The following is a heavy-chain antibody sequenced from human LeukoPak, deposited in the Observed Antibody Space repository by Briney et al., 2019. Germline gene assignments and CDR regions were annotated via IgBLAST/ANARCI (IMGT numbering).Heavy chain of an antibody. CDR2: IRSKAYGGTT. CDR3: TRVYNLRGSYYCY. J-gene: IGHJ4*02. CDR1: GFTFGDYA. V-gene: IGHV3-49*04. Sequence: GGSLRLSCTASGFTFGDYAMSWVRQAPGKGLEWVGFIRSKAYGGTTEYAASVKGRFTISRDDSKSIAYLQMNSLKTEDTAVYYCTRVYNLRGSYYCYWGQGTLVTVSS. D-gene: IGHD1-26*01.